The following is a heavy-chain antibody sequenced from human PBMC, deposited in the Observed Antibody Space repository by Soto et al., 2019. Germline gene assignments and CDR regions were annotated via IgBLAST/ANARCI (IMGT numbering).Heavy chain of an antibody. CDR1: GFTFSTYS. J-gene: IGHJ4*02. V-gene: IGHV3-23*01. Sequence: GGSLRLSCAASGFTFSTYSMIWVRQAPGKGLEWVSVIDRSSGNIHYADSVKGRFTITRDNSKNTLYLQISSLRVEDTALYYCATYVQMYLFDYWGQGTLVTVSS. CDR2: IDRSSGNI. D-gene: IGHD2-8*01. CDR3: ATYVQMYLFDY.